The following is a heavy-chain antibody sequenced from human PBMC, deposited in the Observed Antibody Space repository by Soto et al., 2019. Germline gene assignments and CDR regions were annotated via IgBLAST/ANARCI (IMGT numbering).Heavy chain of an antibody. CDR1: GFTFSSYG. D-gene: IGHD2-15*01. J-gene: IGHJ6*03. CDR2: IWYDGSNK. Sequence: PGGSLRLSCAASGFTFSSYGMHWVRQAPGKGLEWVAVIWYDGSNKYYADSVKGRFTISRDNSKNTLYLQMNSLRAEDTAVYYCAREVVVVAATPDYYYYYMDVWGKGTTVTVSS. CDR3: AREVVVVAATPDYYYYYMDV. V-gene: IGHV3-33*01.